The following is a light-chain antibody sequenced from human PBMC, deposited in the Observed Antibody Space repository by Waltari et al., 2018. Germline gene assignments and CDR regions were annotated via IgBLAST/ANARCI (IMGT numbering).Light chain of an antibody. Sequence: EIVVTDSPPPLSVSTRERAHLSCRASQSVSSNFAWYQQKPGKAPRLLIYGASTRATGIPSRFSGSGSGTEFTLTISSLQSDDFAAYYCQQYNNWPRTFGGGTKVEIK. CDR1: QSVSSN. J-gene: IGKJ4*01. V-gene: IGKV3D-15*01. CDR3: QQYNNWPRT. CDR2: GAS.